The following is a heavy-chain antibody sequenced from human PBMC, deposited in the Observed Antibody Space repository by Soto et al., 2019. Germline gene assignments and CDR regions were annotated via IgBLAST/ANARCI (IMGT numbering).Heavy chain of an antibody. Sequence: GGSLRLSCAASGFTFSSYAMSWVRQAPGKGLEWVSAISGSGGSTYYADSVKGRFTISRGNSKNTLYLQMNSLRAEDTAVNCCAKDQTIEGYYYYGMDVWGQGTTVTVSS. CDR2: ISGSGGST. CDR1: GFTFSSYA. V-gene: IGHV3-23*01. CDR3: AKDQTIEGYYYYGMDV. J-gene: IGHJ6*02.